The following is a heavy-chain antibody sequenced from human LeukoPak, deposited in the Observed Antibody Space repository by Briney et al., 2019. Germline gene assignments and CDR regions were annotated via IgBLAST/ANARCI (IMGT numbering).Heavy chain of an antibody. Sequence: GRSLRLSCAASGFMFSDYGMHWVRQAPGKGLEWVAAIWYDGSNIFYADSVKGRFTISRDNSKNTLYLQMNSLRAEDTAVYYCARNGDTAMDFDHWGQGTLVTVSS. J-gene: IGHJ4*02. CDR3: ARNGDTAMDFDH. D-gene: IGHD5-18*01. CDR1: GFMFSDYG. V-gene: IGHV3-33*01. CDR2: IWYDGSNI.